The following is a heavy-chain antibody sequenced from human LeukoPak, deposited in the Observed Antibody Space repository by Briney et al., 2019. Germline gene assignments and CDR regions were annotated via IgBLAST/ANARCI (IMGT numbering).Heavy chain of an antibody. V-gene: IGHV3-66*01. J-gene: IGHJ3*02. CDR3: ARVTFNYFGSGDAFDI. D-gene: IGHD3-10*01. CDR2: IYSDGST. Sequence: GGSLRLSCVASGFTVSSNYMSWVRQAPGKGLEWVSIIYSDGSTYYADSVKGRFTISRDNSKNTLYLQMNSLRAEDTAVYYCARVTFNYFGSGDAFDIWGQGTMVTVSS. CDR1: GFTVSSNY.